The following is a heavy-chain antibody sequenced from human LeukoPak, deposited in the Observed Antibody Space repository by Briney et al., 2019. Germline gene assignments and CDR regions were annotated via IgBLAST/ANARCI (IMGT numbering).Heavy chain of an antibody. J-gene: IGHJ5*02. D-gene: IGHD3-10*01. CDR2: IYYSGST. V-gene: IGHV4-39*07. Sequence: PSETLSLTCTVSGGSISSSSYYWGWIRQPPGKGLEWIGSIYYSGSTYYNPSLKSRVTISVDTSKNQFSLKLSSVTAADTAVYYCARGPPSSDYTSGFDPWGQGTLVTVSS. CDR1: GGSISSSSYY. CDR3: ARGPPSSDYTSGFDP.